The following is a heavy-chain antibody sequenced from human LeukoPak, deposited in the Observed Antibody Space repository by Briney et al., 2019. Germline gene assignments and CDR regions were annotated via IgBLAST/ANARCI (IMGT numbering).Heavy chain of an antibody. CDR2: TRYDGSHT. D-gene: IGHD5/OR15-5a*01. CDR3: ERGHPNSVFYM. J-gene: IGHJ3*02. CDR1: GFTLSSFA. Sequence: GGSLRPSCVASGFTLSSFAIYWVRQAPGKGLEWVAFTRYDGSHTYYADSVKGRFTISRDNSKNMVYLEMNSLRPEDTAVYYCERGHPNSVFYMWGRGRIVTVCS. V-gene: IGHV3-30*02.